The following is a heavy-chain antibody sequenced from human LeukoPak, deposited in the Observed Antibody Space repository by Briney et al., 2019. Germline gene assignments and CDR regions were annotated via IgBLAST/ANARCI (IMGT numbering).Heavy chain of an antibody. Sequence: PGGSLRLSCAASGFTFSSYSMNWVRRAPGKGLEWVSSISSSSSYIYYADSVKGRFTISRDNAKNSLYLQMNSLRAEDTAVYYCARDNYDILTGPTYAFDIWGQGTMVTVSS. CDR1: GFTFSSYS. CDR2: ISSSSSYI. V-gene: IGHV3-21*01. D-gene: IGHD3-9*01. CDR3: ARDNYDILTGPTYAFDI. J-gene: IGHJ3*02.